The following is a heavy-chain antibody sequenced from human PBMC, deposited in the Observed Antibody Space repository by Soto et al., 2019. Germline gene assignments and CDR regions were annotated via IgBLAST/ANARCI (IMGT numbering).Heavy chain of an antibody. J-gene: IGHJ3*02. CDR1: GFTFSSYS. D-gene: IGHD2-15*01. CDR3: ARLRVVVVAAPRDAFDI. CDR2: ISSSSSYI. V-gene: IGHV3-21*01. Sequence: GGSLRLSCAASGFTFSSYSMNWVRQAPGKGLEWVSSISSSSSYIYYADSVKGRFTISRDNAKNSLYLQMNSLRAEDTAVYYCARLRVVVVAAPRDAFDIWGQGTMVTVSS.